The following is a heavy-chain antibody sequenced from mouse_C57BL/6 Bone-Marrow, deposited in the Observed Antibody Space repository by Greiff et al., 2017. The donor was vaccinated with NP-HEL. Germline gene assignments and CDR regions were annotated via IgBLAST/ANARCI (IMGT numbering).Heavy chain of an antibody. CDR3: AREGLLWSDY. J-gene: IGHJ2*01. CDR2: IYPGSGST. V-gene: IGHV1-55*01. Sequence: VQLVESGAELVKPGASVKMSCKASGYTFTSYWITWVKQRPGQGLEWIGDIYPGSGSTNYNEKFKSKATLTVDTSSSTAYMQLSSLTSEDSAVYYCAREGLLWSDYWGQGTTLTVSS. D-gene: IGHD2-1*01. CDR1: GYTFTSYW.